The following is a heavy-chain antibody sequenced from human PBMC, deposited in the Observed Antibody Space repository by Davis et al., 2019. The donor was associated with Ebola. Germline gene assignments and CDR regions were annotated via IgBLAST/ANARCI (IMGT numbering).Heavy chain of an antibody. CDR3: ARVNTDIVVVVAAMDV. Sequence: GESLKISCAASGFTFNYYAMSWVRQAPGKGLEWVSAISGSGGSTYYADSVKGRFTISRDNSKNTLYLQMNSLRAEDTAVYYCARVNTDIVVVVAAMDVWGQGTTVTVSS. D-gene: IGHD2-15*01. V-gene: IGHV3-23*01. CDR2: ISGSGGST. CDR1: GFTFNYYA. J-gene: IGHJ6*02.